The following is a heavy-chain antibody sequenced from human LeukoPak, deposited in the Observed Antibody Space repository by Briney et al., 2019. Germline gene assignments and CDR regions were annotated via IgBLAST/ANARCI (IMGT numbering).Heavy chain of an antibody. CDR2: IYYSGST. V-gene: IGHV4-59*11. J-gene: IGHJ3*01. D-gene: IGHD4-23*01. CDR3: ASDYDGNNDAFDV. CDR1: GVSISGHY. Sequence: SETLSLTCTVSGVSISGHYWTWIRQPPGKRLEWIGYIYYSGSTNYNPSLRTRVTMSVDMSKNQFSLRLTSVTAADTAVYYCASDYDGNNDAFDVWGQGTTVTVSS.